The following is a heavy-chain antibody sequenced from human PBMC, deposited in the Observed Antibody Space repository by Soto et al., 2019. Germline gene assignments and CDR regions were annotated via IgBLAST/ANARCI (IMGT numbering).Heavy chain of an antibody. CDR3: ASPGNPLDY. CDR2: ISGSGGST. CDR1: GFTFSSYV. D-gene: IGHD1-1*01. V-gene: IGHV3-23*01. Sequence: PGGSLRLSCAASGFTFSSYVMSCVRQAPGKGLEWVSGISGSGGSTYYADSVKGRFTISRDNFKNTLFLHMNSLRAEDTAVYYCASPGNPLDYWGQGTLVTAPQ. J-gene: IGHJ4*02.